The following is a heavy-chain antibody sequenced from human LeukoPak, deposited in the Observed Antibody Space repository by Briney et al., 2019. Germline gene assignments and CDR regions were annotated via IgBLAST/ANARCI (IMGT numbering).Heavy chain of an antibody. D-gene: IGHD6-13*01. V-gene: IGHV4-30-4*01. J-gene: IGHJ4*02. Sequence: PSETLSLTCTVSGCSISSGDYYWRWIRQPPGKGLEWIGYIYYSGSTYYNPSLKSRVTISVDTSKNQFSLKLSSVTAADTAVYYCARTAGYSSSWYYFDYWGQGTLVTVSS. CDR2: IYYSGST. CDR1: GCSISSGDYY. CDR3: ARTAGYSSSWYYFDY.